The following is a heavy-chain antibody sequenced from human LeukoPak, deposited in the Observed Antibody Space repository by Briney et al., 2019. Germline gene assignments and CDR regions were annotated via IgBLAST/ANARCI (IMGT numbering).Heavy chain of an antibody. D-gene: IGHD6-19*01. CDR3: ATTSSGWYPRIDY. CDR1: GGSISSSSYY. V-gene: IGHV4-39*07. Sequence: SETLSLTCTASGGSISSSSYYWGWIRQPPGKGLEWIGNIYYSGSTYYNPSLKSRVTISLDTSQNQFSLRLTSVTAADTAVYYCATTSSGWYPRIDYWGQGTLVTVSS. J-gene: IGHJ4*02. CDR2: IYYSGST.